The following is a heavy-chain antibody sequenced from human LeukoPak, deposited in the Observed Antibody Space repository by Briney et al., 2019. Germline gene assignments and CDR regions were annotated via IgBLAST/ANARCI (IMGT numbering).Heavy chain of an antibody. J-gene: IGHJ4*02. V-gene: IGHV3-48*01. CDR1: GFTFSSYS. CDR2: ISSRRSTI. D-gene: IGHD4-23*01. CDR3: AGGVRWLDY. Sequence: GGSLRLSCAASGFTFSSYSMNWVRQAAGKGLEGVSYISSRRSTIYYAESVKGRFTISRDNAKNSLYLQRNSLRAEDTAVYYCAGGVRWLDYWGQGTLVTVSS.